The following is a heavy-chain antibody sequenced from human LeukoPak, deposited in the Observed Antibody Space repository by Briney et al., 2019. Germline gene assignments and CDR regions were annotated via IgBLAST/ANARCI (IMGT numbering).Heavy chain of an antibody. V-gene: IGHV3-21*01. CDR2: ISSSSSYI. CDR1: GFTFSSYW. CDR3: ARDFDGYVAGY. Sequence: GGSLRLSCAASGFTFSSYWMHWVRQAPGKGLEWVSSISSSSSYIYYADSVKGRFTISRDNAKNSLYLQMNSLRAEDTAVYYCARDFDGYVAGYWGQGTLVTVSS. J-gene: IGHJ4*02. D-gene: IGHD5-24*01.